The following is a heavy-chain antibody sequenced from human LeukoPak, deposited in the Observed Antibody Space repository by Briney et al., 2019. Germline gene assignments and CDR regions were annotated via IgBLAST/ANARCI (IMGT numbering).Heavy chain of an antibody. D-gene: IGHD3-3*01. CDR2: MDGSGST. Sequence: SETLSLTCTVSGGSISSSSYYWGWIRQPPGKGLEWIGSMDGSGSTYYNPSLKSRVTISVDTSNNQFSLKLSSVSAADTAVYYCARLSYYDFWGGYYMGFDYWGQGTLVTVSS. CDR1: GGSISSSSYY. V-gene: IGHV4-39*01. J-gene: IGHJ4*02. CDR3: ARLSYYDFWGGYYMGFDY.